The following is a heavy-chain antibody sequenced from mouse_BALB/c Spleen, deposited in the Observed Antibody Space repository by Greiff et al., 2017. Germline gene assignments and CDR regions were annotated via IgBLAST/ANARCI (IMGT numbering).Heavy chain of an antibody. J-gene: IGHJ1*01. CDR2: IRNKANGYTT. CDR1: GFTFTDYY. CDR3: ARSPLLRRYFDV. V-gene: IGHV7-3*02. D-gene: IGHD1-2*01. Sequence: EVQLVESGGGLVQPGGSLRLSCATSGFTFTDYYMSWVRQPPGKALEWLGFIRNKANGYTTEYSASVKGRFTISRDNSQSILYLQMNTLRAEDSATYYCARSPLLRRYFDVWGAGTTVTVSS.